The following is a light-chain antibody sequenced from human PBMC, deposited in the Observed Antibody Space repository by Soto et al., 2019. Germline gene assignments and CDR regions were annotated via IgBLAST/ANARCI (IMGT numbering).Light chain of an antibody. CDR1: HSISTD. V-gene: IGKV3-15*01. Sequence: EIVMTQSPATLSVSPGERATLSCRASHSISTDLAWYQQKPGQAPRLLIYSASTRATGIPARFSGSGSGTEFTLTISSLQSEDFAVYYCQQYNNWPVFGQGTKLEIK. J-gene: IGKJ2*01. CDR3: QQYNNWPV. CDR2: SAS.